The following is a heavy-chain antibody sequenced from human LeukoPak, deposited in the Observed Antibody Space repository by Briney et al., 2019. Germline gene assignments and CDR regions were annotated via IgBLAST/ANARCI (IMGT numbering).Heavy chain of an antibody. J-gene: IGHJ4*02. CDR2: ISAYNGNT. D-gene: IGHD5-18*01. CDR1: GYTFTSYG. Sequence: ASVTVSCTASGYTFTSYGISWVRQAPGQGLEWMGWISAYNGNTNYAQKLQGRVTMTTDTSTSTAYMELRSLRSDDTAVYYCARVQYGYRTFDYWGQGTLVTVSS. V-gene: IGHV1-18*01. CDR3: ARVQYGYRTFDY.